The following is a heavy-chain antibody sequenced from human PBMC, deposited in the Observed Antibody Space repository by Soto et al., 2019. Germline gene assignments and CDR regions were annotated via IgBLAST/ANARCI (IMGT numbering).Heavy chain of an antibody. Sequence: PSQTLSLTCALSAGYISVGYYSWSWIRQPPGRGLEWIWFIYNRGSTYYNSPLKSRVTISVDRSKNHFFQNLTSVTAADTDVYYCATYRKFFQIWGQGTKVTVSS. CDR2: IYNRGST. J-gene: IGHJ3*02. V-gene: IGHV4-30-2*01. CDR1: AGYISVGYYS. CDR3: ATYRKFFQI.